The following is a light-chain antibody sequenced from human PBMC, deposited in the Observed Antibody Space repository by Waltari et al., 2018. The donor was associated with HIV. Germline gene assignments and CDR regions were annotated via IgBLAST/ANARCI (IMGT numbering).Light chain of an antibody. J-gene: IGLJ3*02. Sequence: QSVLTQPPSVSAAPGEKVPISCSGSFSNIGNNYISWYQQFPGTAPKLLIYENNKRPSGIPERFSGSKSGSSASLGITGLRTGDEADYYCGTWDSNLSTGVFGGGTKLTVL. V-gene: IGLV1-51*01. CDR1: FSNIGNNY. CDR3: GTWDSNLSTGV. CDR2: ENN.